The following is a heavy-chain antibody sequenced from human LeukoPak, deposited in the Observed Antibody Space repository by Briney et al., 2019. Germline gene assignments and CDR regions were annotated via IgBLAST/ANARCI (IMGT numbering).Heavy chain of an antibody. V-gene: IGHV4-59*01. J-gene: IGHJ4*02. CDR3: ARVDCSGYYLDY. D-gene: IGHD3-22*01. CDR1: GGSITSYY. CDR2: IHYSGST. Sequence: SETLSLTCTVSGGSITSYYWSWIRQPPGKGLEWIGYIHYSGSTNYNPSLKSRVTISVDMSKNQFSLKLSSVTAADTAVYYCARVDCSGYYLDYWGQGTLVTVSS.